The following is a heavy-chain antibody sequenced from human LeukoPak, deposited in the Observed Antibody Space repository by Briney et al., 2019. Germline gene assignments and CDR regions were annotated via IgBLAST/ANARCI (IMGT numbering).Heavy chain of an antibody. V-gene: IGHV4-38-2*02. CDR1: GYSISSGYY. Sequence: SETLSLTCTVSGYSISSGYYGGWIRQPPGKGLEWIGSIYHSGSTYYNPSLKSRVTMSLDTSKDQFSLKLSSVTAADTAVYYCARDGPYYYDSSGYYDAFDIWGQGTMVTVSS. CDR2: IYHSGST. CDR3: ARDGPYYYDSSGYYDAFDI. D-gene: IGHD3-22*01. J-gene: IGHJ3*02.